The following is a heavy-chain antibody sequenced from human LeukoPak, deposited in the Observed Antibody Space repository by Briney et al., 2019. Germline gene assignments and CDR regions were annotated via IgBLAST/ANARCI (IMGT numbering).Heavy chain of an antibody. CDR3: ARHYPRDIVAVD. J-gene: IGHJ4*02. V-gene: IGHV3-66*04. D-gene: IGHD2-2*01. CDR1: GFTVSNNY. Sequence: GGSLRLSCAASGFTVSNNYMSWVRQAPGKGLEWVSIVYSGGSTLYADSVKGRFTISRDNSKNTLTLQMNSLRAEDTAVYYCARHYPRDIVAVDWGQGTLVTVSS. CDR2: VYSGGST.